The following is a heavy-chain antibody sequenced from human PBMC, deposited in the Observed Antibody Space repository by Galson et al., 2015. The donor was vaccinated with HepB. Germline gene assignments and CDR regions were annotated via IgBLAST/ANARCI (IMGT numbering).Heavy chain of an antibody. Sequence: SLRLSCAASGFTYNTYAMAWVRQSPGKGLEWVSSISSSAQSTDYADSVKGRFIISRDNSKNTVYLQINSLRVEDTAVYYCARGACSTNNCFPFDHWGQGNLVTVSS. CDR2: ISSSAQST. J-gene: IGHJ4*02. CDR1: GFTYNTYA. V-gene: IGHV3-23*01. CDR3: ARGACSTNNCFPFDH. D-gene: IGHD2-2*01.